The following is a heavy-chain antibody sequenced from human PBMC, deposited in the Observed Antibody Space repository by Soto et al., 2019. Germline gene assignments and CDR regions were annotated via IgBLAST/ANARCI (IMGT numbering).Heavy chain of an antibody. CDR1: GGSISSYY. CDR3: ARTGRVGATRPCIDY. CDR2: IYYSGST. Sequence: LSLTCTVSGGSISSYYWSWIRQPPGKGLEWIGYIYYSGSTNYNPSLKSRVTISVDTSKNQFSLKLSSVTAADTAVYYCARTGRVGATRPCIDYRRQGTLVSVSS. J-gene: IGHJ4*02. V-gene: IGHV4-59*01. D-gene: IGHD1-26*01.